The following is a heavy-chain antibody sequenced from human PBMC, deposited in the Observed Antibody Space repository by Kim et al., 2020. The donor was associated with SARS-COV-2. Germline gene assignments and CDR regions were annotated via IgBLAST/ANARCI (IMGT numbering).Heavy chain of an antibody. CDR3: AREGSLGYCSSTSCPGFDY. J-gene: IGHJ4*02. V-gene: IGHV3-30*07. Sequence: GRFTSSRDHSKNTRYLQMNSLRAEDTAVYYCAREGSLGYCSSTSCPGFDYWGQGTLVTVSS. D-gene: IGHD2-2*01.